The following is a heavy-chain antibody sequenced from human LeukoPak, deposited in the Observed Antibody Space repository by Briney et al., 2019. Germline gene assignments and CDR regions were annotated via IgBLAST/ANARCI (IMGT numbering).Heavy chain of an antibody. CDR3: ARGSGARIQLWLFDY. Sequence: SETLSLTCAVYGGSFSGYYWSWIRQPPGKGLEWIGEINHSGSTNYNPSLKSRVTISVDTSKNQFSLKLSSVTAADTAVYYCARGSGARIQLWLFDYWGQGTLVTVSS. J-gene: IGHJ4*02. D-gene: IGHD5-18*01. CDR1: GGSFSGYY. CDR2: INHSGST. V-gene: IGHV4-34*01.